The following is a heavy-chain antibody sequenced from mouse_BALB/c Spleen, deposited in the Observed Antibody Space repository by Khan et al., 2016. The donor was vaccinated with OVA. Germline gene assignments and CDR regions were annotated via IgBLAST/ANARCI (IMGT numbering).Heavy chain of an antibody. CDR3: VRSASYGDYVEAWFAY. J-gene: IGHJ3*01. CDR1: GYSFTGYT. V-gene: IGHV1-37*01. D-gene: IGHD2-13*01. Sequence: EVMLVESGPELVKPGASMKMSCKASGYSFTGYTMNWVKQSRVKNLEWIGLINPYNGGTAYNQKFGGKATLTVDKSSNTAYMELLSLTSEDSAVYYCVRSASYGDYVEAWFAYWGQGTLVTVSA. CDR2: INPYNGGT.